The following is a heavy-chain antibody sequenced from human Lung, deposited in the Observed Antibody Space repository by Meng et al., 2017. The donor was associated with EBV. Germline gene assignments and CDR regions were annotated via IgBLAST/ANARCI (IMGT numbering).Heavy chain of an antibody. CDR3: ASEEPFRQEGFDY. V-gene: IGHV1-69*01. D-gene: IGHD1-26*01. CDR1: GGNVSRYA. CDR2: MVPIFETP. J-gene: IGHJ4*02. Sequence: MVQSWSEVKKPGSSVKVSCQAAGGNVSRYAINLVRQAPGQGLEWMGGMVPIFETPNYAQKFKDRVTITADESTGIPYLEMSSLRSDDTAVYYCASEEPFRQEGFDYWGQGTVVTVSS.